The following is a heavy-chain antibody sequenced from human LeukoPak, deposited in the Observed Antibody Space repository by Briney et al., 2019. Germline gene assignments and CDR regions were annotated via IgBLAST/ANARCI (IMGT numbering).Heavy chain of an antibody. CDR1: GGSISSGSYY. V-gene: IGHV4-61*02. CDR3: ARDCYDFWSGCGFDY. J-gene: IGHJ4*02. Sequence: SETLSLTCTVSGGSISSGSYYWSWIRQPAGKGQEWIGRIYTSGSTNYNPSLKSRVTISVDTSKNQFSLKLSSVTAADTAVYYCARDCYDFWSGCGFDYWGQGTLVTVSS. D-gene: IGHD3-3*01. CDR2: IYTSGST.